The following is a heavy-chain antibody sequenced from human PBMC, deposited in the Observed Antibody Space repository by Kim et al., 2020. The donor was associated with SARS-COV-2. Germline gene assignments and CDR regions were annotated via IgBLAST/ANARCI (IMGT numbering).Heavy chain of an antibody. D-gene: IGHD6-6*01. V-gene: IGHV4-34*01. J-gene: IGHJ5*02. CDR3: ARFRVEGYSSSSMFDP. Sequence: SETLSLTCAVYGGSFSGYYWSWIRQPQGKGLEWIGEINHSGSTNYNPSLKSRVTISVDTSKNQFSLKLSSVTAADTAVYYFARFRVEGYSSSSMFDPWG. CDR1: GGSFSGYY. CDR2: INHSGST.